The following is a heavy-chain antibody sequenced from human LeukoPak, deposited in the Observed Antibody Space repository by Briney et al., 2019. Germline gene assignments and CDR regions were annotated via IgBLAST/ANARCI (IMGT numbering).Heavy chain of an antibody. Sequence: SQTLSLTCTVSGGSISSGSYYWSWIRQPAGKGLEWIGRIYTSGSTNYNPSLKSRVTISVDTSKNQFSLKLSSVTAADTAVYYCARDFRPDYGDYYFDYWGQGTLVTVSS. CDR1: GGSISSGSYY. V-gene: IGHV4-61*02. CDR2: IYTSGST. D-gene: IGHD4-17*01. CDR3: ARDFRPDYGDYYFDY. J-gene: IGHJ4*02.